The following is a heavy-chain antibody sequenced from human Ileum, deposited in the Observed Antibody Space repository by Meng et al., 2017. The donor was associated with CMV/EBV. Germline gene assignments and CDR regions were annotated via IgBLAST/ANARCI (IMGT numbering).Heavy chain of an antibody. D-gene: IGHD3-3*01. CDR3: ARDSGIYYTGFDP. V-gene: IGHV4-39*07. Sequence: SAPPLRSTVYYWGWLRQPPGKGLEWIGSIYYSGTPYYNPSLKSRVTISVDTSKNQFSLKLSSVTAADTAVYYCARDSGIYYTGFDPWGQGTLVTVSS. CDR2: IYYSGTP. CDR1: APPLRSTVYY. J-gene: IGHJ5*02.